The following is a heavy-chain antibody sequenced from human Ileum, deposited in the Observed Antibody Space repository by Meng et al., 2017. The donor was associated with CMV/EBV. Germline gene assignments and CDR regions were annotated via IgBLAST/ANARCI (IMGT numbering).Heavy chain of an antibody. D-gene: IGHD3-10*01. V-gene: IGHV4-61*01. Sequence: SETLSLTCAVSGGSVSSASYNWTWIRQPPGKGLKWIAYIYHSGSPNYNPSLKSRVTISIDTSKKHFSLKLNSVTAADTAVYYCARDGVLWFGELLGGMDVWGQGTTVTVSS. CDR1: GGSVSSASYN. CDR3: ARDGVLWFGELLGGMDV. J-gene: IGHJ6*02. CDR2: IYHSGSP.